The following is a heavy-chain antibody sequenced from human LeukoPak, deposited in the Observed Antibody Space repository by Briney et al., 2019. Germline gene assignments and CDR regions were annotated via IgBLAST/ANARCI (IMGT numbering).Heavy chain of an antibody. J-gene: IGHJ4*02. Sequence: TGGSLRLSCTASGFTFNSQTMNWVRQAPGKGLEWVSYISSTSSVIYYADSVKGRFTISRDNAKNSLYLQMNSLRAEDTAVYYCARNLPAADYWGQGTLVTVSS. CDR2: ISSTSSVI. D-gene: IGHD2-2*01. V-gene: IGHV3-48*04. CDR3: ARNLPAADY. CDR1: GFTFNSQT.